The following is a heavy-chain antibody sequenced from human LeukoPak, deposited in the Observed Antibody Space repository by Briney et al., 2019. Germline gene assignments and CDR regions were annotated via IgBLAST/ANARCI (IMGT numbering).Heavy chain of an antibody. V-gene: IGHV3-23*01. CDR1: GFTFSSYA. D-gene: IGHD6-19*01. CDR3: AKVEVGSSGWYIGHY. CDR2: ISGSGGST. Sequence: LSGGSLRLSCAASGFTFSSYAMSWVRQAPVKGQEWVSAISGSGGSTYYADSVKGRFTISRDNSKNTLYLQMNSLRAEDTAVYYCAKVEVGSSGWYIGHYWGQGTLVTVSS. J-gene: IGHJ4*02.